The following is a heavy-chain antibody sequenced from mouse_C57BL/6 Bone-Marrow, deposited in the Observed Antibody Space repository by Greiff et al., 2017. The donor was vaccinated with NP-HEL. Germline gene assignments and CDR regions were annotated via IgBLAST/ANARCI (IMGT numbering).Heavy chain of an antibody. D-gene: IGHD2-1*01. J-gene: IGHJ3*01. CDR1: GYTFTSYG. V-gene: IGHV1-81*01. Sequence: QVQLQQSGAELARPGASVKLSCKASGYTFTSYGISWVKQRTGQGLEWIGEIYPCSGNTYYNEKFKGKATLTADKSSSTAYMVLRSLPTDDAAFYFCARRGPIYYGKYRFGDWGQVTLVTVSA. CDR2: IYPCSGNT. CDR3: ARRGPIYYGKYRFGD.